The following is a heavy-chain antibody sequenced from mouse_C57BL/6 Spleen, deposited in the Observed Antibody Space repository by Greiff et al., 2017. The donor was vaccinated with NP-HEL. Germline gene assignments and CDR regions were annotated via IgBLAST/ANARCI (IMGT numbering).Heavy chain of an antibody. CDR1: GYAFSSYW. CDR2: IYPGDGDT. J-gene: IGHJ2*01. Sequence: VQLQQSGAELVKPGASVKISCKASGYAFSSYWMNWVKQRPGKGLEWIGQIYPGDGDTNYNGKFKGKATLTADKSSSTAYMQLSSLTSEDSAVYFCARCYGSSYDYFDYWGQGTTLTVSS. V-gene: IGHV1-80*01. CDR3: ARCYGSSYDYFDY. D-gene: IGHD1-1*01.